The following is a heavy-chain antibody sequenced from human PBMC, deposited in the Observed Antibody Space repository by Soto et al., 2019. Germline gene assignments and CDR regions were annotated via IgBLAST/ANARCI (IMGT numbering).Heavy chain of an antibody. CDR3: ARVPXXGLDGMDV. CDR1: GFTFSSYA. J-gene: IGHJ6*02. V-gene: IGHV3-30-3*01. CDR2: ISYDGSNK. Sequence: QVQLVESGGGVVQPGRSLRLSCAASGFTFSSYAMHWVRQAPGKGLEWVAVISYDGSNKYYADSVKGQFTISRDNSKNTLYLQMNSLRAEDTAVYYCARVPXXGLDGMDVWGQGTTVTVSS.